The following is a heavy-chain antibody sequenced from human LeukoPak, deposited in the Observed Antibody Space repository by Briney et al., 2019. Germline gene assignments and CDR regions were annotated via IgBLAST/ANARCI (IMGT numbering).Heavy chain of an antibody. V-gene: IGHV4-38-2*01. J-gene: IGHJ6*03. Sequence: LETLSLTSAVSGYSISSGYNWGWIRQPPGKGLEWIGNIYHSGGTYYNPSLKSRVTISVDTSKNQFSLKLSSVTAADTAVYYCARQGSSTSSYYYMDVWGKGTTVTVSS. CDR3: ARQGSSTSSYYYMDV. D-gene: IGHD2-2*01. CDR2: IYHSGGT. CDR1: GYSISSGYN.